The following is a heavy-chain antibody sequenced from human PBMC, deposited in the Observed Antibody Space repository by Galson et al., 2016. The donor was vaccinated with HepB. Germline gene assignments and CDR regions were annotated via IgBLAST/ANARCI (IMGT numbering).Heavy chain of an antibody. CDR3: AKRHEYCPPVGCSVDY. D-gene: IGHD2/OR15-2a*01. CDR2: DSMDGRRK. CDR1: GFLFRSYG. Sequence: SLRLSRAGSGFLFRSYGMHWVRQAPGKGLEWVAADSMDGRRKFYSDSVKGRFTISRDNSNNMLFLQMDSLRPDDTAVYYCAKRHEYCPPVGCSVDYWGQGTLVSVSS. V-gene: IGHV3-30*18. J-gene: IGHJ4*02.